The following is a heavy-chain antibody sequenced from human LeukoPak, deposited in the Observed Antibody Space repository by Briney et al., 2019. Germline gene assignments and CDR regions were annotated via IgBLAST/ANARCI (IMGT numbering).Heavy chain of an antibody. CDR3: ARDAVAGTYDY. CDR2: IIPILGIA. Sequence: PVKVACKASGGTFSSYAISWVRQAPGQGLEWMGRIIPILGIANYAQKFQGRVTITADKSTSTAYMELSSLRSEDTAVYYCARDAVAGTYDYWGQGTLVTVSS. D-gene: IGHD6-19*01. J-gene: IGHJ4*02. V-gene: IGHV1-69*04. CDR1: GGTFSSYA.